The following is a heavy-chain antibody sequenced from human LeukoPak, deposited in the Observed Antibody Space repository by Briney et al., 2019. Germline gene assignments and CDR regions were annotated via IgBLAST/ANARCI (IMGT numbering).Heavy chain of an antibody. D-gene: IGHD6-25*01. CDR2: ITSSSSSM. J-gene: IGHJ4*02. Sequence: GGSLRLSCAASGFTFSNAWMTWVRQAPGKGLEWVSSITSSSSSMYSADSVKGRLTISRDNAKNSLYLQMNNLRAEDTAVYYCTKGYRSAAGYYFDYWGQGTLVTVSS. CDR1: GFTFSNAW. V-gene: IGHV3-21*01. CDR3: TKGYRSAAGYYFDY.